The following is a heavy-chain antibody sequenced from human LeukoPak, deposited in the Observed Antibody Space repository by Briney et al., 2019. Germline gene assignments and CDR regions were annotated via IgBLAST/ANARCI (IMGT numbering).Heavy chain of an antibody. CDR3: AREEDYYDSSGYYDFDY. D-gene: IGHD3-22*01. J-gene: IGHJ4*02. CDR2: INPNSGGT. CDR1: GYTFTSYY. Sequence: ASVKVSCKASGYTFTSYYMHWVRQAPGQGLEWMGWINPNSGGTNYAQKFQGRVTMTRDTSISTAYMELSRLRSDDTAVYYCAREEDYYDSSGYYDFDYWGQGTLVTVSS. V-gene: IGHV1-2*02.